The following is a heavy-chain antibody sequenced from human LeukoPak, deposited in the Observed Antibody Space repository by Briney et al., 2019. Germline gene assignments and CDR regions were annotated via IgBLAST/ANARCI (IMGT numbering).Heavy chain of an antibody. J-gene: IGHJ4*02. D-gene: IGHD6-19*01. CDR1: GFTFNSYW. CDR3: AKDGSGWYYFDY. V-gene: IGHV3-74*01. CDR2: INTDGSST. Sequence: GGSLRLSCAASGFTFNSYWMYWVRQAPGKGLVWVSRINTDGSSTSYADSVKGRFTISRDNSKNTLYLQMNSLRAEDTAVYYCAKDGSGWYYFDYWGQGTLVTVSS.